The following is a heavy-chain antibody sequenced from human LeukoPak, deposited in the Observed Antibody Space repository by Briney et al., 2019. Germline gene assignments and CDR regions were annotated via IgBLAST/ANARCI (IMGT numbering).Heavy chain of an antibody. CDR2: IYHSGST. D-gene: IGHD3-10*01. CDR1: GGSISSSNW. J-gene: IGHJ4*02. V-gene: IGHV4-4*02. Sequence: SETLSLTCAVSGGSISSSNWWSWVRQPPGKGLEWIGEIYHSGSTNYNPSLKSRVTISVDKSKNQFSLKLSSVTAADTAVYYCARGAYYYGSGSYDYWGQGTLVTVSS. CDR3: ARGAYYYGSGSYDY.